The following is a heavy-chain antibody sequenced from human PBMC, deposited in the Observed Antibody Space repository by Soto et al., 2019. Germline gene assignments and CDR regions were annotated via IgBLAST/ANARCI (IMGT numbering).Heavy chain of an antibody. CDR3: ARSTLRFLEWLPQGGWFDP. D-gene: IGHD3-3*01. V-gene: IGHV4-30-4*01. J-gene: IGHJ5*02. Sequence: QVQLQESGPGLVKPSQTLSLTCTVSGGSISSGDYYWSWIRQPPGKGLVWIGYIYYSGSTYYNPSLKSRVTISVDTSKNQFSLKLSSVTAADTAVYYCARSTLRFLEWLPQGGWFDPWGQGTLVTVSS. CDR1: GGSISSGDYY. CDR2: IYYSGST.